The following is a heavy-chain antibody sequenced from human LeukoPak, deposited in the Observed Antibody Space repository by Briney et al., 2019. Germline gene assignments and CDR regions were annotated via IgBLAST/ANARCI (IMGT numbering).Heavy chain of an antibody. J-gene: IGHJ6*02. CDR2: IYYSGST. CDR3: VRGNRCSSTSCQFYYYYGMDV. V-gene: IGHV4-59*01. D-gene: IGHD2-2*01. Sequence: SETLSLTCTVSGGSISSSYWSWIRQPPGKGLEWIGYIYYSGSTSYNPSLRSRVTISVDTSKNQFSLKLSSVTAADTAVYYCVRGNRCSSTSCQFYYYYGMDVWGRGTTVTVSS. CDR1: GGSISSSY.